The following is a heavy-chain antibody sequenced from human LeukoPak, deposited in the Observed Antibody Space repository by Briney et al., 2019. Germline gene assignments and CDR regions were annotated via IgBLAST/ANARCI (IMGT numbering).Heavy chain of an antibody. Sequence: PSQTLSLTCSVSGDSITSGGYFWSWIRQPPGKGLEWIGYIYYSGSTYCNPSLKSRISISVDTSKKQFSLSLSSVTAADTAVYYCARGIVGATGYGPPDYWGQGTLVTVSS. V-gene: IGHV4-31*03. CDR2: IYYSGST. D-gene: IGHD1-26*01. CDR1: GDSITSGGYF. CDR3: ARGIVGATGYGPPDY. J-gene: IGHJ4*02.